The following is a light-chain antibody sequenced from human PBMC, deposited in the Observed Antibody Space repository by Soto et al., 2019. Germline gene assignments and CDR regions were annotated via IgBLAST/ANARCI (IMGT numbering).Light chain of an antibody. CDR3: QQYYSYPLYT. CDR2: AAS. Sequence: AIRMTQSPSSFSASTGDRVTITCLASQGMSSYLAWYQQKPVKAPKLLSYAASTLQSGVPSRFSGSGSGTDFTLTISCLQSEDFATYYCQQYYSYPLYTFGQGTKLEIK. CDR1: QGMSSY. V-gene: IGKV1-8*01. J-gene: IGKJ2*01.